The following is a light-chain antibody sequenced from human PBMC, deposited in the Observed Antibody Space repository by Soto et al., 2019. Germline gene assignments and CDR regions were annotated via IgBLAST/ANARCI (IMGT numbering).Light chain of an antibody. CDR2: AAS. J-gene: IGKJ5*01. V-gene: IGKV1-8*01. CDR1: QTISSW. Sequence: IWMTHSPSLLSASTGDRVTITCRASQTISSWLAWYQQKPGKAPKLLIYAASTLQSGVPSRFSGSGSGTDFTLTISSLQPEDFATYYCQQLNSYPRTFGQGTRLEIK. CDR3: QQLNSYPRT.